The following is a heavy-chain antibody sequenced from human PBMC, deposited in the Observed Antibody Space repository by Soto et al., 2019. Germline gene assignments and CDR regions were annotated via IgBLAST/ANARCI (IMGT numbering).Heavy chain of an antibody. D-gene: IGHD1-7*01. CDR1: GFTFDDYA. CDR2: ISWNSGSI. J-gene: IGHJ4*02. V-gene: IGHV3-9*01. CDR3: AKDNINWNFHDY. Sequence: EVQLVESGGGLVQPGRSLRLSCAASGFTFDDYAMHWVRQAPVKGLEWVSGISWNSGSIGYADSVKGRFTISRDTPKTSLYLQMTSMRAADTALYYCAKDNINWNFHDYWGQGTLVTVSS.